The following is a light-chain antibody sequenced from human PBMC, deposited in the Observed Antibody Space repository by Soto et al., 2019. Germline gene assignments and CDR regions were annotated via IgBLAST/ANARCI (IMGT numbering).Light chain of an antibody. CDR2: QAS. CDR1: QTVSSW. V-gene: IGKV1-5*03. J-gene: IGKJ4*01. Sequence: DIQMTHSPATLSASVGDRVTITCRASQTVSSWLAWYQQKPVNAPKLLIYQASTLETGVPSRFSGSGSGTEFTLTIAGLQPDDFATYYCQHYNSYPLTFGGGTKVDIK. CDR3: QHYNSYPLT.